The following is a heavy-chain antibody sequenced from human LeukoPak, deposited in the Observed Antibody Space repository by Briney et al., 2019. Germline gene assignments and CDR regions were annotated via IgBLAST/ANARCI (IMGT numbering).Heavy chain of an antibody. CDR2: IYYSGST. CDR1: GGSISSGGYY. V-gene: IGHV4-31*03. D-gene: IGHD6-13*01. Sequence: PSQTLSLTCTVSGGSISSGGYYWSWIRQHPGKGLEWIGYIYYSGSTYYNPSLKSRVTISVDTSKNQFSLKLSSVTAVDTAVYYCARVVVDSSWADYWGQGTLVTVSS. CDR3: ARVVVDSSWADY. J-gene: IGHJ4*02.